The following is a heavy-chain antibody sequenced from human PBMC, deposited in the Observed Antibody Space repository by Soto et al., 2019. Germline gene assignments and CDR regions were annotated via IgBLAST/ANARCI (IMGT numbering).Heavy chain of an antibody. CDR1: GFTFSRSA. V-gene: IGHV3-23*01. Sequence: EVQLLESGGELVQPGGSLRLSCVASGFTFSRSAMTWVRQAPGQGLEWVSGISDDGGPTYYADSVKGRFTISRDTSENTLFLLMNSLRAEDTAVYYCAHGKGHDSSGYYHPVADYWGQGTLVTVSS. CDR2: ISDDGGPT. CDR3: AHGKGHDSSGYYHPVADY. D-gene: IGHD3-22*01. J-gene: IGHJ4*02.